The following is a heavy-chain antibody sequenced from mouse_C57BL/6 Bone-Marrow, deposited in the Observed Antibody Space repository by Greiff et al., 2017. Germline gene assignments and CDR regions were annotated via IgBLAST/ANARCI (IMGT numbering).Heavy chain of an antibody. Sequence: VQLQQPGAELVMPGASVKLSCKASGYTFTSYWMHWVKQRPGQGLEWIGEIDPSDSYTNYNQKFKGKSTLTVDKSSSTAYMQLSGLTSEDAAVYYCARTTTVVAGDYWGQGTTLTVSS. V-gene: IGHV1-69*01. CDR3: ARTTTVVAGDY. CDR2: IDPSDSYT. CDR1: GYTFTSYW. D-gene: IGHD1-1*01. J-gene: IGHJ2*01.